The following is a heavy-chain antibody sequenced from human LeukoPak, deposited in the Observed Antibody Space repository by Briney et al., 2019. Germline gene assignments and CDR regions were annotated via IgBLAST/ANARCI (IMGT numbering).Heavy chain of an antibody. CDR1: VGTFSSYA. V-gene: IGHV1-69*13. J-gene: IGHJ3*02. CDR2: IIPIFGTA. Sequence: TSVKVSCKASVGTFSSYASSWVRQAPGQGLEWMGGIIPIFGTANYAQKFQGRVTITADESTSTAYMELSSLRSEDTAVYYCARVVGATGAFDIWDQGTMVTVSS. CDR3: ARVVGATGAFDI. D-gene: IGHD1-26*01.